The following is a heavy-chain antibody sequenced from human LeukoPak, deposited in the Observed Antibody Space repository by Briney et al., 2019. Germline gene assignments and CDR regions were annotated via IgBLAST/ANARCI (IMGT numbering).Heavy chain of an antibody. J-gene: IGHJ4*02. V-gene: IGHV4-39*07. CDR3: ATTTIRLGY. D-gene: IGHD1-26*01. Sequence: PSETLSFTCTVSGGSISSSSHYWGWIRQPPGKGLEWIGSMYYRGSTYHNPSLKSRVTISVETSKNQFSLKLSSVTAADTAGYYCATTTIRLGYWGQGTLVTVSS. CDR2: MYYRGST. CDR1: GGSISSSSHY.